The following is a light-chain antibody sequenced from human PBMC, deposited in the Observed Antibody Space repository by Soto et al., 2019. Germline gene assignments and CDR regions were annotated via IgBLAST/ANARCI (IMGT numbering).Light chain of an antibody. V-gene: IGKV3-11*01. J-gene: IGKJ1*01. CDR2: DVS. Sequence: IQLTPSPASLSLSPGDRATLSCRASQNISSYLNWYQQKPGQAPRLLIYDVSNRATGIPARFSGSGSGTDFTLTISSLEPEDFAVYYCQQRNSWPRTFGQGTKVDIK. CDR3: QQRNSWPRT. CDR1: QNISSY.